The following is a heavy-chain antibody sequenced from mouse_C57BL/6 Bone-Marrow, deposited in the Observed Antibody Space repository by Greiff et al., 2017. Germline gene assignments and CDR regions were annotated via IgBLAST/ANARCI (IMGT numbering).Heavy chain of an antibody. CDR3: VPWDRFAY. CDR1: GYTFTSYW. J-gene: IGHJ3*01. D-gene: IGHD4-1*01. Sequence: VQLQQSGAELVKPGDSVKLSCKASGYTFTSYWMHWVEQRPGQGLEWIGMIHPNSGSTNYNEKFKSQSRLTVDKSSSTAYMQLSRLTSEDSAVYYCVPWDRFAYWGQGTLVPVSA. V-gene: IGHV1-64*01. CDR2: IHPNSGST.